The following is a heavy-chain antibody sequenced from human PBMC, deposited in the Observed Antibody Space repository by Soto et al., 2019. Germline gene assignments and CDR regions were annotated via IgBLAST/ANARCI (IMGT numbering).Heavy chain of an antibody. D-gene: IGHD6-19*01. CDR2: ISSNGGST. CDR3: VIPNSSGFNYFDY. V-gene: IGHV3-64D*08. Sequence: GGSLRLSCSASGFTFSSYAMHWVRQAPGKGLEYVSAISSNGGSTYYADSVKGRFTISRDNSKNTLYLQMSSLRAEDTAVYYCVIPNSSGFNYFDYWGQGTLVTVSS. J-gene: IGHJ4*02. CDR1: GFTFSSYA.